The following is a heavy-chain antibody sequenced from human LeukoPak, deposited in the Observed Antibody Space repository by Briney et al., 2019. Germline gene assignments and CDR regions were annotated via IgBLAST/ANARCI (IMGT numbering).Heavy chain of an antibody. D-gene: IGHD3-16*01. V-gene: IGHV4-59*01. J-gene: IGHJ4*02. CDR3: AREPVYDY. CDR1: GGSISSYY. CDR2: IYYSGST. Sequence: SETLSLTCTVSGGSISSYYWSWIRQPPGKGPEWIGYIYYSGSTNYNPSLKSRVTISVDTSKNQFSLKLSSVTAADTAVYYCAREPVYDYWGQGTLVTVSS.